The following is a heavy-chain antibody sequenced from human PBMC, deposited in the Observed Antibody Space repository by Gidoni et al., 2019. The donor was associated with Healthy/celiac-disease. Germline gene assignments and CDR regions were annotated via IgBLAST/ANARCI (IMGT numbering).Heavy chain of an antibody. D-gene: IGHD3-22*01. J-gene: IGHJ3*02. CDR2: ISSIGSTI. V-gene: IGHV3-11*01. Sequence: QVQLVESGGGLVKPGVSMRLYCAASGFTFRAYYMSWIRQAPGKVLEWVSYISSIGSTISYADSVKGRFTISRDNAKNSLYLQMNSLRAEDTAVYYCARGTMIVVARDAFDIWGQGTMVTVSS. CDR3: ARGTMIVVARDAFDI. CDR1: GFTFRAYY.